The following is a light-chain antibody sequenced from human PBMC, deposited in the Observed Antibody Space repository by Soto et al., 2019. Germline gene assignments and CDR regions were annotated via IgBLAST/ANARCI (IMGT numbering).Light chain of an antibody. V-gene: IGKV3-20*01. CDR2: GAS. CDR1: QSVSSSY. J-gene: IGKJ1*01. CDR3: QQYGSSPRT. Sequence: EIELTQSPSTLSLSAGERATLTCRASQSVSSSYLAWYQQQPGSAPMLLFYGASSMATGIPDLFSGSGSGTDFPLIISRLEPEDFAMYYCQQYGSSPRTFGQGTKVEIK.